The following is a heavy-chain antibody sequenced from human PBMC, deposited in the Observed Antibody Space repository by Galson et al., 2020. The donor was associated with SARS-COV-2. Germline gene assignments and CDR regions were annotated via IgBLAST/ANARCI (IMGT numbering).Heavy chain of an antibody. CDR2: IYYSGST. V-gene: IGHV4-59*08. D-gene: IGHD4-4*01. J-gene: IGHJ4*02. Sequence: SQTLSLPRTVSGGSISSYYWSWIRQPPGKGLEWIGYIYYSGSTNYNPPLKSRVTISVDTSKNQFTLKLSTVTAADTAVYYCARQVRDDYITSPAFDYWGQGTLVTVSS. CDR3: ARQVRDDYITSPAFDY. CDR1: GGSISSYY.